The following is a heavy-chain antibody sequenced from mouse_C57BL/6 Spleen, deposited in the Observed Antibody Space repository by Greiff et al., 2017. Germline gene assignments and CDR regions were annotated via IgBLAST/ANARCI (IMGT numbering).Heavy chain of an antibody. J-gene: IGHJ2*01. CDR2: ILPGSGST. CDR1: GYTFTGYW. D-gene: IGHD1-1*01. V-gene: IGHV1-9*01. Sequence: QVQLQQSGAELMKPGASVKLSCKATGYTFTGYWIEWVKQRPGHGLEWIGEILPGSGSTNYNEKFKGKATFTADTSSNTAYMQLSSLTTEDSAIYYWARGAQRGYGSSPYYFDYWGQGTTLTVSS. CDR3: ARGAQRGYGSSPYYFDY.